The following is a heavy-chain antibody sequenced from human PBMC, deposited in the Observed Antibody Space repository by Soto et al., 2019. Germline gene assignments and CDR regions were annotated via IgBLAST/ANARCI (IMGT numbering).Heavy chain of an antibody. CDR2: INPNSGGT. CDR3: ARDLPKEHYYYYGMDV. V-gene: IGHV1-2*04. J-gene: IGHJ6*02. CDR1: GYTFTGYY. Sequence: QVQLVQSGAEVKKPGASVKVSCKASGYTFTGYYMHWVRQAPGQGLEWMGWINPNSGGTNYAQKFQGWVTMTRDTSISTAYMELSRLRSDDTAVYYCARDLPKEHYYYYGMDVWGQGTTVTVSS.